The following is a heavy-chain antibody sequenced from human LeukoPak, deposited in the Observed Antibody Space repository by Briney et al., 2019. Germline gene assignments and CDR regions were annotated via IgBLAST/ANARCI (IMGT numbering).Heavy chain of an antibody. V-gene: IGHV3-7*03. CDR3: ASSWFGELLR. J-gene: IGHJ4*02. CDR2: IKQDGSEK. Sequence: GGSLRPSCAAPGFTFSSYWMSWVRQAPGKGLEWVANIKQDGSEKYYVDSVKGRFTISRDNAKNSLYLQMNSLRAEDTAVYYCASSWFGELLRWGQGTLVTVSS. CDR1: GFTFSSYW. D-gene: IGHD3-10*01.